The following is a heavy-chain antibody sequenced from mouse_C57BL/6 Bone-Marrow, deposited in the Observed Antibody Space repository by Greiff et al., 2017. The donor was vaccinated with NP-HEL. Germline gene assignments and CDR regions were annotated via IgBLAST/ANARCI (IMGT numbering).Heavy chain of an antibody. CDR1: GYTFTDYY. Sequence: QVQLQQSGAELVRPGASVKLSCKASGYTFTDYYINWVKQRPGQGLEWIARIYPGSGNTYYNEKFKGKSTLTAEKSSSTAYMQLSSLTSEDSAVYFCARDHRFAYWGKVALVTVSA. J-gene: IGHJ3*01. CDR3: ARDHRFAY. CDR2: IYPGSGNT. D-gene: IGHD6-1*01. V-gene: IGHV1-76*01.